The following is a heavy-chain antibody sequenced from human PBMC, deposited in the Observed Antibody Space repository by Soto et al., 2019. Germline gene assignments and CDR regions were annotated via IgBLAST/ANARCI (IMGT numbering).Heavy chain of an antibody. D-gene: IGHD2-2*01. CDR1: GFTFSTYS. J-gene: IGHJ6*02. CDR3: ARDPSDCSSTSCWGYYALDV. Sequence: GGSLRLSCAASGFTFSTYSMNWVRQAPGKGLEWVSSISSSGTYIHYADSLKGRFTISRDNAKNSLYLQMISLRAEDTAVYYCARDPSDCSSTSCWGYYALDVWGQGTTVTISS. V-gene: IGHV3-21*01. CDR2: ISSSGTYI.